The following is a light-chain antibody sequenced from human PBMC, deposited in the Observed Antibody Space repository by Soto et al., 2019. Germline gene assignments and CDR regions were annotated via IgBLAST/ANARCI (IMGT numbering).Light chain of an antibody. CDR3: HQYGNSPPT. Sequence: EIVMTQSPATLSVSPGERATLSCRASQSVSSNLAWYQQKPGQAPRLLIYGASTRASGIPDRFSGSGSGTDFTLTISRLEPEEFAVYYCHQYGNSPPTFGGGTKVEIK. CDR1: QSVSSN. V-gene: IGKV3D-15*01. CDR2: GAS. J-gene: IGKJ4*01.